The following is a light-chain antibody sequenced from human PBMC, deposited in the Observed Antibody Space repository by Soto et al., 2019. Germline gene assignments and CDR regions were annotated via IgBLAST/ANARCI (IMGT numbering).Light chain of an antibody. CDR3: HHYGST. V-gene: IGKV3-20*01. J-gene: IGKJ1*01. CDR1: QSVSSSY. Sequence: DIVLTQSPGPLSLSPGERATLSCRASQSVSSSYLAWYQQKPGQAPRLLIYGASSRATGIPDRFSGSGSGTDFTLTISRLEPEEFAVYYCHHYGSTFGQGTKVDIK. CDR2: GAS.